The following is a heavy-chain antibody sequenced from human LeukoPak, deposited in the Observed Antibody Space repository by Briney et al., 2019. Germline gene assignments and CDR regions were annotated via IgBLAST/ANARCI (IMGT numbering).Heavy chain of an antibody. Sequence: GGSLRLSCAASGFTLDDYAMHWVRQAPGKGLEWVSGISWNSGSIGYADSVKGRFTISRDNAKNSLYLQMNSLRAEDTALYYCAKANRYGDYYFDYWGQGTLVTVSS. CDR1: GFTLDDYA. CDR3: AKANRYGDYYFDY. D-gene: IGHD4-17*01. J-gene: IGHJ4*02. V-gene: IGHV3-9*01. CDR2: ISWNSGSI.